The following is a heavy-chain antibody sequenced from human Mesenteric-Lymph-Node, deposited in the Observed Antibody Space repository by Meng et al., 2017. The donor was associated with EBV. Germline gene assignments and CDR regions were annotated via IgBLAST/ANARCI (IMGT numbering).Heavy chain of an antibody. CDR3: ARGRGFPVRYFDL. D-gene: IGHD5-12*01. V-gene: IGHV4-34*01. J-gene: IGHJ4*02. CDR1: CGSFCGYY. Sequence: VRVLQWGDVRLKSSETLSLTCAVYCGSFCGYYWTWIRKAPGKGLGWMREVYHTGGTNYSPSLQSQVTMSVDVSTNQFALKLSSLTAADISVYYCARGRGFPVRYFDLWGQGTLVTVSS. CDR2: VYHTGGT.